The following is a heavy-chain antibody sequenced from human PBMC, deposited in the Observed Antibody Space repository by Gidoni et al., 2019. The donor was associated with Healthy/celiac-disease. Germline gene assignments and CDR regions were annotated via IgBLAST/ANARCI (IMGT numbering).Heavy chain of an antibody. D-gene: IGHD6-13*01. CDR3: AKGLVIAAAGLDAFDI. Sequence: EVQLVESGGGLVQPGRSLRLSCAASGFTFADYAMHWVRQAPGKGLEWVSGISWNSGSIGYADSVKGRFTISRDNAKNSLYLQMNSLRAEDTALYYCAKGLVIAAAGLDAFDIWGQGTMVTVSS. CDR1: GFTFADYA. J-gene: IGHJ3*02. V-gene: IGHV3-9*01. CDR2: ISWNSGSI.